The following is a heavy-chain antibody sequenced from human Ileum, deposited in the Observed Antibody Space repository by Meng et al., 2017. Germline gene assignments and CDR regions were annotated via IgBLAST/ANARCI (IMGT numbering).Heavy chain of an antibody. CDR1: GFSFSTYA. CDR3: AKLRPSGGRQEACFDS. J-gene: IGHJ4*02. CDR2: VSAADFGT. D-gene: IGHD2-15*01. V-gene: IGHV3-23*01. Sequence: GESLKISCAASGFSFSTYAMGWVRQAPGKGLEWVSAVSAADFGTYYVDSVKGRFTISRDNSKNTLYLQMSSLRTEDKAVYYCAKLRPSGGRQEACFDSWGQGTLVTVSS.